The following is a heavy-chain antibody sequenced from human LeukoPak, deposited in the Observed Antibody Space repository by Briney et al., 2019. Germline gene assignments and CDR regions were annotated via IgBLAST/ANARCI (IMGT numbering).Heavy chain of an antibody. Sequence: PGGSLRLSCAASGFTFSSYWMHWVRQAPGKGLVWVSRINSDGSSTSYADSVKGRFTISRDNAKNTLYQMNSLRAEDTAVYYCARDFNYLDYWGQGTLATVSS. CDR3: ARDFNYLDY. J-gene: IGHJ4*02. V-gene: IGHV3-74*01. CDR2: INSDGSST. CDR1: GFTFSSYW.